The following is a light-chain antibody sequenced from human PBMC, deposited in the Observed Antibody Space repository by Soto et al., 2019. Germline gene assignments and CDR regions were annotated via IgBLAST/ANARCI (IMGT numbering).Light chain of an antibody. CDR2: DVS. J-gene: IGLJ7*01. CDR3: CSYACSYTYAV. Sequence: QSALTQPRSVSGSLGQSVTISCTGTSSDVGNYNYVSWYQKYPGKAPKLMIYDVSQRSSGVPDRFSGSKSGNTASLTISGLQAEDEEDYYCCSYACSYTYAVFGGGTQLTVL. V-gene: IGLV2-11*01. CDR1: SSDVGNYNY.